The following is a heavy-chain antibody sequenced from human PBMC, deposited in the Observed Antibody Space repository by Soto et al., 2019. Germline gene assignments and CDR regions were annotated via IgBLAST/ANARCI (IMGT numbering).Heavy chain of an antibody. V-gene: IGHV3-72*01. CDR2: VRNKANSYTT. CDR1: GFTFSDHY. J-gene: IGHJ4*02. Sequence: EVQLVESGGGLVEPGGSLRLSCAASGFTFSDHYMDWVRQAPGKGLEWIGRVRNKANSYTTEYAASVRGRFTVSRDDSRHSLYLKMNSLTTEDTAMYYCVRNLASGGTYYFDSWCQGPLVTVSS. D-gene: IGHD2-15*01. CDR3: VRNLASGGTYYFDS.